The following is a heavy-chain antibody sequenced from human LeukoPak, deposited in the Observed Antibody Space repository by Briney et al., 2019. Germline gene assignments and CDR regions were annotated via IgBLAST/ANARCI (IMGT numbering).Heavy chain of an antibody. CDR1: GYTFTSYG. CDR2: ISAYNGNT. J-gene: IGHJ4*02. V-gene: IGHV1-18*01. Sequence: GASVKVSCKASGYTFTSYGTSWVRQAPGQGLEWMGWISAYNGNTNYAQKLQGRVTMTTDTSTSTAYMELRSLRSDDTAVYYCARVRGHDYGDYIDYWGQGTLVTVSS. CDR3: ARVRGHDYGDYIDY. D-gene: IGHD4-17*01.